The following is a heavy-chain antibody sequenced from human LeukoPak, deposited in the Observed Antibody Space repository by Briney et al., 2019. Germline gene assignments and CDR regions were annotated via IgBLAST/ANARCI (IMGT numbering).Heavy chain of an antibody. D-gene: IGHD2-2*01. CDR2: IIPIFGTA. Sequence: GASVKVSCKASGYTFTSYAMHWVRQAPGQRLEWMGGIIPIFGTANYAQKFQGRVTITADESTSTAYMELSSLRSEDTAVYYCATGYCSSTSCYADYYYGMDVWGKGTTVTVSS. V-gene: IGHV1-69*13. J-gene: IGHJ6*04. CDR1: GYTFTSYA. CDR3: ATGYCSSTSCYADYYYGMDV.